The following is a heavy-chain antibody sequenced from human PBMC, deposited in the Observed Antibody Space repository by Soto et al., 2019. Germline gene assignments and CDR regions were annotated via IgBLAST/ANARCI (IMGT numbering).Heavy chain of an antibody. J-gene: IGHJ6*02. CDR1: GGSVSSGSYY. V-gene: IGHV4-61*01. CDR2: IYYSGST. CDR3: ARELSSSWYPYGMDV. Sequence: PSETLSLTCTVSGGSVSSGSYYWSWIRQPPGKGLEWIGYIYYSGSTNYNPSLKSRVTISVDTSKNQFSLKLSSVTAADTAVYYCARELSSSWYPYGMDVWGQGTTVTVSS. D-gene: IGHD6-13*01.